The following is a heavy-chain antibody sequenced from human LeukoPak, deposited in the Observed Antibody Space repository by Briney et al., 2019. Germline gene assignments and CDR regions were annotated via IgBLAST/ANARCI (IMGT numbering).Heavy chain of an antibody. J-gene: IGHJ4*02. V-gene: IGHV3-7*01. CDR1: GFTFSDYW. Sequence: GGSLRLSCAASGFTFSDYWMNWVRQAPGKGLEWVAIIKQDGTEKLYVGSVKGRFTISRDNAKNSLYLQMNSLRAEDTAVYFCAGGRGWLVDYWGQGTRVTVSS. CDR3: AGGRGWLVDY. D-gene: IGHD3-22*01. CDR2: IKQDGTEK.